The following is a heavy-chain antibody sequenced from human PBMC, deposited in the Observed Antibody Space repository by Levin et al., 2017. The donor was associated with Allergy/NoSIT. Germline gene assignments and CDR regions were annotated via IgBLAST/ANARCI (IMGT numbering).Heavy chain of an antibody. V-gene: IGHV4-59*01. CDR2: IYYSGST. CDR1: GGSISSYY. D-gene: IGHD3-10*01. Sequence: SETLSLTCTVSGGSISSYYWSWIRQPPGKGLEWIGYIYYSGSTNYNPSLKSRVTISVDTSKNQFSLKLSSVTAADTAVYYCARDHGSGSYLYNWFDPWGQGTLVTVSS. J-gene: IGHJ5*02. CDR3: ARDHGSGSYLYNWFDP.